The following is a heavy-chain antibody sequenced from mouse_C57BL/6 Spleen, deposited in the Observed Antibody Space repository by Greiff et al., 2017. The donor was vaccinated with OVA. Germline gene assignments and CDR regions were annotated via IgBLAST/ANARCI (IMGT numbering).Heavy chain of an antibody. CDR2: IYPGNSDT. CDR3: TIPYGSSWFAY. J-gene: IGHJ3*01. V-gene: IGHV1-5*01. CDR1: GYTFTSYW. Sequence: VQLQQSGTVLARPGASVKMSCKTSGYTFTSYWMHWVKQRPGHGLEWIGAIYPGNSDTSYNQKFKGKAKLTAVTSASTAYMELSSLTNEDSAVYYCTIPYGSSWFAYWGQGTLVTVSA. D-gene: IGHD1-1*01.